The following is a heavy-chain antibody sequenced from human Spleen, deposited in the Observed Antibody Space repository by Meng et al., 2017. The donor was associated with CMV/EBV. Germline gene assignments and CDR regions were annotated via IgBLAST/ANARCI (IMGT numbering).Heavy chain of an antibody. CDR1: GYTFTSYG. CDR3: ARMGGYCSGGSCYVHY. Sequence: ASVKVSCKASGYTFTSYGISWVRQAPGQGLEWMGWISAYNGNTNYAQKLQGRVTMTRDTSISTVYMELSRLRSDDTAVYYCARMGGYCSGGSCYVHYWGQGTLVTVSS. V-gene: IGHV1-18*01. CDR2: ISAYNGNT. J-gene: IGHJ4*02. D-gene: IGHD2-15*01.